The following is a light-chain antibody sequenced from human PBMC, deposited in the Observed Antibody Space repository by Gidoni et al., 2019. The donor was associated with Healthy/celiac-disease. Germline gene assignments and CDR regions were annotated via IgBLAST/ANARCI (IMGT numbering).Light chain of an antibody. CDR1: QSISSW. CDR2: KAS. Sequence: DIQMTQSPSTLSASVGDRVTITCRASQSISSWLAWYQQKPGKAPKLLNYKASSLESGVPSRCSGGGSGAEFTLTISSLQPDDFATYYCQQYNSYSYTFGQGTKLEIK. V-gene: IGKV1-5*03. CDR3: QQYNSYSYT. J-gene: IGKJ2*01.